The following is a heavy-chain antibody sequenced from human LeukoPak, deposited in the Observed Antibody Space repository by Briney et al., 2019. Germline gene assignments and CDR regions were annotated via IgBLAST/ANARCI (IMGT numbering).Heavy chain of an antibody. D-gene: IGHD3-10*01. V-gene: IGHV3-9*01. CDR2: ISWNSGSI. Sequence: SLRLSCAASGFTFDDYAMHWVRQAPGKGLERVSGISWNSGSIGYADSVKGRFTISRDNAKNSLYLQMNSLRAEDTALYYCAKDMGSGSYVGYYYYYYGMDVWGQGTTVTVSS. J-gene: IGHJ6*02. CDR3: AKDMGSGSYVGYYYYYYGMDV. CDR1: GFTFDDYA.